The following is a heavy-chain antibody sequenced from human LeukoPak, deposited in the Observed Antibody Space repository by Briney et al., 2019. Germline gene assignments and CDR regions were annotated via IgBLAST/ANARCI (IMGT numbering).Heavy chain of an antibody. D-gene: IGHD3-10*01. J-gene: IGHJ6*02. CDR3: ARGAYGSGSYYNYYGMDV. Sequence: GESLKISCKGSGYNFGTRWVAWVRQMPGKGLEWMGIIYPDDSDARNSPPFQGQVTISADKSIHPAYLQWSSLKASDTAIYFCARGAYGSGSYYNYYGMDVWGQGTTVTVSS. CDR2: IYPDDSDA. V-gene: IGHV5-51*01. CDR1: GYNFGTRW.